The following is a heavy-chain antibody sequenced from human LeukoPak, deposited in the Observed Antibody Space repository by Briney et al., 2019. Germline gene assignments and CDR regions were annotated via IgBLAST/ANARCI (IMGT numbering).Heavy chain of an antibody. D-gene: IGHD2-2*01. Sequence: ASVKVSCKASGYTFTSYGISWVRQAPGQGLEWMGWISAYNGNTNYAQKLQGRVTMTTDTSMSTAYMELRSLRSDDTAVYYCARVIVVVPAAKMTMRLQATSTLDYWGQGTLVTVSS. CDR1: GYTFTSYG. CDR2: ISAYNGNT. CDR3: ARVIVVVPAAKMTMRLQATSTLDY. J-gene: IGHJ4*02. V-gene: IGHV1-18*01.